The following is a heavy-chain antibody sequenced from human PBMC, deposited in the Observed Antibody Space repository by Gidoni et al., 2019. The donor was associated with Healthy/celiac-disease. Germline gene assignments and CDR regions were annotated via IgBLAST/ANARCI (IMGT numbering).Heavy chain of an antibody. J-gene: IGHJ6*02. CDR1: GFTFSSYA. CDR3: AKESAAAGTRSGYYYGMDV. Sequence: EVQLLESGGGLVQPGGSLRLSCAASGFTFSSYAMRWVRQAPGKGLEWVSAISGSVGSTYYADSVKGRFTISRDNSKNTLYLQMNSLRAEDTAVYYCAKESAAAGTRSGYYYGMDVWGQGTTVTVSS. D-gene: IGHD6-13*01. CDR2: ISGSVGST. V-gene: IGHV3-23*01.